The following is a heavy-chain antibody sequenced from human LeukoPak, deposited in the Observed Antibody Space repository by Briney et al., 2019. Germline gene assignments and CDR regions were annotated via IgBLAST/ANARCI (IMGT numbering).Heavy chain of an antibody. Sequence: SETLSLTCAVYGGSFSGYYWSWIRPPPGKGLEWIGSINYSGSTYYNPSLKRRVTISVDTSRNQLSLKLSSVTAADTAVYYCASGYSYDLFDYWGQGTLATVSS. V-gene: IGHV4-34*01. CDR1: GGSFSGYY. D-gene: IGHD5-18*01. J-gene: IGHJ4*02. CDR3: ASGYSYDLFDY. CDR2: INYSGST.